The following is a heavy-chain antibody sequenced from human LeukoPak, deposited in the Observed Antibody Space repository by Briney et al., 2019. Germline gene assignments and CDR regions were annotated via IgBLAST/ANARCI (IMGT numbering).Heavy chain of an antibody. J-gene: IGHJ4*02. CDR3: ARRSTGDKSNN. CDR1: SGSISSGGYY. V-gene: IGHV4-31*03. CDR2: IYYSGTT. D-gene: IGHD7-27*01. Sequence: PSQTLSLTCTVSSGSISSGGYYWSWIRQLPGKGLEWIGYIYYSGTTSYNPSLKSRLTISLDTSENQFSLKLSSVTAADTAVYYCARRSTGDKSNNWGQGTLVTVSS.